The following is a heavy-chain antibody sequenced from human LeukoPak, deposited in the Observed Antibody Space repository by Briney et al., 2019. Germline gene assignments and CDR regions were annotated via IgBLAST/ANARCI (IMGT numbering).Heavy chain of an antibody. D-gene: IGHD3-10*01. CDR3: ARARGFFDY. CDR1: GFTFSSYW. CDR2: IKQAGREK. J-gene: IGHJ4*02. Sequence: GGSLRLSCAASGFTFSSYWMSWVRQAPGKGLEWVANIKQAGREKYYVDSVKGRFTISRDNAENSLYLQMNSLRAEDTAVYYCARARGFFDYWGQGTLVTVTS. V-gene: IGHV3-7*01.